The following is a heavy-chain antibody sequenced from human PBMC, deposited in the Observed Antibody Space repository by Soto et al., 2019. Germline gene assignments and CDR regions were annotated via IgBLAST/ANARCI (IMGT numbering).Heavy chain of an antibody. V-gene: IGHV1-2*02. J-gene: IGHJ4*02. Sequence: QVQLVQSGAEVKKPGASVKVSCKASGYTFTGYYMHWVRQAPGQGLEWMGWINPNSGGTNYAQKFQGRVTMTRDTSISTAYMELSRLRSDDTAVYYCVREAAAGTFEPRIDYWGQGTLVTVSS. D-gene: IGHD6-13*01. CDR2: INPNSGGT. CDR3: VREAAAGTFEPRIDY. CDR1: GYTFTGYY.